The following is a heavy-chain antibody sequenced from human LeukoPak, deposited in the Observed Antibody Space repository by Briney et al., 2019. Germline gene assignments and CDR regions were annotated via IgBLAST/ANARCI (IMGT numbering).Heavy chain of an antibody. CDR3: ARVNSGYDSGFDY. Sequence: SETLSLTCTVSGGSISSYYWSWIRQPPGKGLEWIGYIYYSGSTNYNPSLKSRVTISVDTSKNQFSLKLSSVTAADTAVYYCARVNSGYDSGFDYWGQGTLVTASS. CDR1: GGSISSYY. CDR2: IYYSGST. V-gene: IGHV4-59*01. J-gene: IGHJ4*02. D-gene: IGHD5-12*01.